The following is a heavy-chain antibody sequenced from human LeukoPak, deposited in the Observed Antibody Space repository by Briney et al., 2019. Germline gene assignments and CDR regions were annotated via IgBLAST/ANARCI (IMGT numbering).Heavy chain of an antibody. J-gene: IGHJ6*04. Sequence: GAALQSSCKGSGCLFTSYWSGGGRQLAGKGLEGRGINYPGDSDTRYSPSFQGQGTISADKSISTAYLQWSSLKASDTAMYYCARHGSPLYCSGGSCYSYYYYGMDVWGKGTTVTVSS. V-gene: IGHV5-51*01. CDR3: ARHGSPLYCSGGSCYSYYYYGMDV. CDR1: GCLFTSYW. CDR2: NYPGDSDT. D-gene: IGHD2-15*01.